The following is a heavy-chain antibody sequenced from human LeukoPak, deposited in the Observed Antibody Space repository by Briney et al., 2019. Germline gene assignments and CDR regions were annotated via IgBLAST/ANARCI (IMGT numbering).Heavy chain of an antibody. CDR1: GFTFSSYA. V-gene: IGHV3-23*01. CDR3: AKDRGWYLDTNFDY. CDR2: ISGSGGST. J-gene: IGHJ4*02. Sequence: GGSLRLSCAASGFTFSSYAMSWVRQPPGKGLEWVSAISGSGGSTYYADSVKGRFTISRDNSKNTLYLQMNSLRAEDTAVYYCAKDRGWYLDTNFDYWGQGTLVTVSS. D-gene: IGHD2-15*01.